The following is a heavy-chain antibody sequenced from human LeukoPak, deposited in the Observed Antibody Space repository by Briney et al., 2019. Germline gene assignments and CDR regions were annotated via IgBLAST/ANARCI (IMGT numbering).Heavy chain of an antibody. V-gene: IGHV3-23*01. CDR1: GFTISTYA. Sequence: GGSLRLSCAASGFTISTYAMTWVRQAPGKGLEWVSGISGSDDSKYYADSVKDRFTITRHNSKNTLYLQINSLRAEDTAVYYCAKVPLGSGSYFPYYYYMDVWGKGTTVSVSS. D-gene: IGHD1-26*01. CDR3: AKVPLGSGSYFPYYYYMDV. CDR2: ISGSDDSK. J-gene: IGHJ6*03.